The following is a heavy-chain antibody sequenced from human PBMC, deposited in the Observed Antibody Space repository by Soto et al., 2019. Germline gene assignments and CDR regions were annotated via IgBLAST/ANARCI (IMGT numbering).Heavy chain of an antibody. CDR1: GASISSFH. CDR3: ARGGSRYGFETFDI. J-gene: IGHJ3*02. V-gene: IGHV4-59*01. Sequence: QVQLQESGPRLVKPSETLALTCTVSGASISSFHWSWLRQPPGKGLEWIGYISNSGSTTYNPSLKSRLTISEDTSRNQLSLELSSVTAADTAVYYCARGGSRYGFETFDIWGQGTMVTVSS. CDR2: ISNSGST. D-gene: IGHD5-18*01.